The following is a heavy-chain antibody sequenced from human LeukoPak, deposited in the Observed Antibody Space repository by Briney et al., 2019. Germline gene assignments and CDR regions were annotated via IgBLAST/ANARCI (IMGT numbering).Heavy chain of an antibody. Sequence: GRSLRLSCAASGFTFSGYAMHWVRQAPGKGLEWVSVISYDGSNKYCADSVKGRFTISRDNSKNTLYLQMSSLRAEDTAVYYCARAWMATIIDYWGQGTWSPSPQ. CDR3: ARAWMATIIDY. J-gene: IGHJ4*02. CDR2: ISYDGSNK. CDR1: GFTFSGYA. V-gene: IGHV3-30-3*01. D-gene: IGHD5-24*01.